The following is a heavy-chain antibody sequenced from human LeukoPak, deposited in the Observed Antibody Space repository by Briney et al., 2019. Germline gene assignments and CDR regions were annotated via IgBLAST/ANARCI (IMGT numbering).Heavy chain of an antibody. D-gene: IGHD3-22*01. J-gene: IGHJ4*02. V-gene: IGHV4-4*07. CDR1: GGSISSYY. CDR2: ISTSGST. Sequence: SETLSLTCTVSGGSISSYYWSWIRQPAGKGLESIGHISTSGSTNYNPSLKSRVTMSVDTSKNQSSLKLSSLTAADTAVYYCARVRYSDSSVLTRERSYYFDYWGQGTLVTVSS. CDR3: ARVRYSDSSVLTRERSYYFDY.